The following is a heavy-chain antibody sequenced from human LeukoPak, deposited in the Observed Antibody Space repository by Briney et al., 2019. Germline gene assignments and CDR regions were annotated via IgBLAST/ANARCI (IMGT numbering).Heavy chain of an antibody. CDR1: GGSINDAS. Sequence: SETLSLTCTVSGGSINDASWNWSRNPPGQGLEWIGYIHHSGGTNYNPSLKSRVTISLDTSKNHFSLKLSSVTAAHTAVYYCARHYGSYYDILTGSDYWGQGTLVTVSS. CDR3: ARHYGSYYDILTGSDY. V-gene: IGHV4-59*08. D-gene: IGHD3-9*01. CDR2: IHHSGGT. J-gene: IGHJ4*02.